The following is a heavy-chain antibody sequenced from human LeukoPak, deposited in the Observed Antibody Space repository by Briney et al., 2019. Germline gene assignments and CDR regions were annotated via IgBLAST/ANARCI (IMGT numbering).Heavy chain of an antibody. V-gene: IGHV3-43*02. CDR2: ISGDGDST. Sequence: GGSLRLSCAASGFTFDDYAMHWVRQAPGKGLEWVSLISGDGDSTYYADSVRGRFTISRDNSKNSLYLQMDSLRTEDTALYYCAKEIDTLGTNAFDVWGQGTMVTVSS. D-gene: IGHD2-15*01. CDR3: AKEIDTLGTNAFDV. J-gene: IGHJ3*01. CDR1: GFTFDDYA.